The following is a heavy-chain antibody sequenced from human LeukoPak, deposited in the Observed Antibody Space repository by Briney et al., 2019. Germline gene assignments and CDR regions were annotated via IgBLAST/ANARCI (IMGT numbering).Heavy chain of an antibody. D-gene: IGHD4-17*01. CDR1: GGSISTNDYF. V-gene: IGHV4-30-4*01. J-gene: IGHJ4*02. CDR3: ARAPLTTATSDYFDL. Sequence: SQTLFLTCTVSGGSISTNDYFWSWIRQSPEKGLEWIGYIHYSGITKSNPSLESRLTLSVDTSKNQLSLRLTSVTAADTAVYYCARAPLTTATSDYFDLWGLGTLVTVSS. CDR2: IHYSGIT.